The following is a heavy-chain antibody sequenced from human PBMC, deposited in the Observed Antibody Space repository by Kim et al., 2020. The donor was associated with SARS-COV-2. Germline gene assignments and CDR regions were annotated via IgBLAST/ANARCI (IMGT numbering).Heavy chain of an antibody. Sequence: GGSLRLSCAASGFTVSSNYMSWVCQAPGKGLEWVSVIYSGGSTYYADSVKGRFTISRDNSKNTLYLQMNSLRAEDTAVYYCARDMYYDYVWGSYRPASFFHHYYGMDVWGQGTTVTVSS. V-gene: IGHV3-66*02. CDR3: ARDMYYDYVWGSYRPASFFHHYYGMDV. D-gene: IGHD3-16*02. J-gene: IGHJ6*02. CDR1: GFTVSSNY. CDR2: IYSGGST.